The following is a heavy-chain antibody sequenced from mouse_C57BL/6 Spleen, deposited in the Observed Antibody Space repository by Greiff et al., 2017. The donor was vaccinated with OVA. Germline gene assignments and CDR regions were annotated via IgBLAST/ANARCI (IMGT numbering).Heavy chain of an antibody. CDR1: GYTFTTYP. J-gene: IGHJ4*01. D-gene: IGHD2-10*02. CDR3: ARNGYGNYGYAMDY. V-gene: IGHV1-47*01. Sequence: VQGVESGAELVKPGASVKMSCKASGYTFTTYPIEWMKQNHGKSLEWIGNFHPYNDDTKHNEKFKGKATLTVEKSSSTVYLELSRLTSDDSAVYYCARNGYGNYGYAMDYWGQGTSVTVSS. CDR2: FHPYNDDT.